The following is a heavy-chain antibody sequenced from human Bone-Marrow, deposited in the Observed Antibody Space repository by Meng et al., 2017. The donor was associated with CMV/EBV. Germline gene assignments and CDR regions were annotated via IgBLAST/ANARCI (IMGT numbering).Heavy chain of an antibody. Sequence: SETLSLTCTVSGGSISSYYWSWIRQPPGKGLEWIGYIYYSGSTNHNPSLKSRVTISVDTSKNQFSLKLSSVTAADTAVYYCARGPLGGYSGYDKIFDYWGQGTLVTVSS. CDR3: ARGPLGGYSGYDKIFDY. CDR1: GGSISSYY. CDR2: IYYSGST. V-gene: IGHV4-59*01. D-gene: IGHD5-12*01. J-gene: IGHJ4*02.